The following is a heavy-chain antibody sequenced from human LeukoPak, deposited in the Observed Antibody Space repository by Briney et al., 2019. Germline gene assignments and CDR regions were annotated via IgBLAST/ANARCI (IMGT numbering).Heavy chain of an antibody. CDR2: IYYSGTT. CDR3: ARRKVTTDLDY. Sequence: SETLSLTCSVSGGSINTYYWTWIRLSPGKGLDWIGYIYYSGTTNYNPSLKSRVSMSVDTSRNQFSLKLRSVTAADTAVYYCARRKVTTDLDYWGQGTLVTVSS. J-gene: IGHJ4*02. V-gene: IGHV4-59*12. CDR1: GGSINTYY. D-gene: IGHD4-17*01.